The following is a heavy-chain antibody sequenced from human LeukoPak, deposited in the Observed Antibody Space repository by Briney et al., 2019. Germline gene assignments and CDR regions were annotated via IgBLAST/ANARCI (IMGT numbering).Heavy chain of an antibody. Sequence: PSETLSLTCTVAGGSVSSGSYYWSWIRQPPGKGLEWIGYIYYSGSTNYNPSLKSRVTISVDTSKNQFSLKLSSVTAADTAVYYCARVTYYGSGSYLGMDVWGQGTTVTVSS. CDR2: IYYSGST. D-gene: IGHD3-10*01. CDR1: GGSVSSGSYY. CDR3: ARVTYYGSGSYLGMDV. V-gene: IGHV4-61*01. J-gene: IGHJ6*02.